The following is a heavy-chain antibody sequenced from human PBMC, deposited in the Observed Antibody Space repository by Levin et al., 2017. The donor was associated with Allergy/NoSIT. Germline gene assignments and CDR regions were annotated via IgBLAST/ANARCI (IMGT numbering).Heavy chain of an antibody. J-gene: IGHJ6*02. V-gene: IGHV3-30*04. CDR3: ASGPEQWNEEYYYYYYGLDV. Sequence: QTGGSLRLSCAASGSTFSNYAMHWVRQAPGKGLEWVAAISYDGRNKYYADSVKGRFTISRDNSKNTLYLQMNSLRVEDTAVYYCASGPEQWNEEYYYYYYGLDVWGQGTTITVSS. D-gene: IGHD6-19*01. CDR2: ISYDGRNK. CDR1: GSTFSNYA.